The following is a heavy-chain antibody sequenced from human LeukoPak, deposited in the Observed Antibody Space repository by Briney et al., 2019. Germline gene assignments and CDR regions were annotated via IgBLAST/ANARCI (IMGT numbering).Heavy chain of an antibody. Sequence: SETLSLTCAVYGGSFSGYYWSWICQPPGKGLEWIGEINDSGSTNYNPSLKSRVTISVDTSKNQFSLKLSSVTAADTAVYYCARIEDVTRGYNHAYYFDYWGQGTLVTVSS. D-gene: IGHD5-18*01. V-gene: IGHV4-34*01. CDR3: ARIEDVTRGYNHAYYFDY. J-gene: IGHJ4*02. CDR2: INDSGST. CDR1: GGSFSGYY.